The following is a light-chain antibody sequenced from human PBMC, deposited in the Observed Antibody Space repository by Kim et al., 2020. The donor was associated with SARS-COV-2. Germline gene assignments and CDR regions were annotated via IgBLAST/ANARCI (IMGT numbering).Light chain of an antibody. CDR1: QSVSDY. Sequence: LFPGERATLSCRASQSVSDYLGWYQQKPGQAPTLLIYDASYRATGIPERFSGSGSGTDFTLTIRSLEPEDFAVYYCQQRSNWPYTFGQGTKLEI. CDR2: DAS. V-gene: IGKV3-11*01. J-gene: IGKJ2*01. CDR3: QQRSNWPYT.